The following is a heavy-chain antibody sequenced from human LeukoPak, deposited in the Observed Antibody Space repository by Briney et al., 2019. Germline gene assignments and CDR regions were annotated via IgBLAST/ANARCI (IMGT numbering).Heavy chain of an antibody. CDR2: ISGSGGST. J-gene: IGHJ1*01. D-gene: IGHD2-2*01. CDR3: AKTHQYCSSTSCSFQH. Sequence: PGGSLRLSCAASGSTFSSYAMSWVRQAPGKGLEWVSSISGSGGSTYYADSVKGRFTISRDNSKNTLYLQMNSLRAEDTAVYYCAKTHQYCSSTSCSFQHWGQGTLVTVSS. V-gene: IGHV3-23*01. CDR1: GSTFSSYA.